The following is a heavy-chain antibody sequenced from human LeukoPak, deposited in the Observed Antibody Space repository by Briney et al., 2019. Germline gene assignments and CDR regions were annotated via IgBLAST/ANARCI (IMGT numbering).Heavy chain of an antibody. J-gene: IGHJ4*02. CDR3: ARAKTGY. CDR2: IKQDGSEK. V-gene: IGHV3-7*01. Sequence: AGGSLRLSCAASGFTFSSYWIIWVRQAPGKGLEWVANIKQDGSEKYYVDSVKGRFTISRDNAKNSLYLQMNSLRAEDTAVYYCARAKTGYWGQGTLVTVSS. CDR1: GFTFSSYW. D-gene: IGHD1-14*01.